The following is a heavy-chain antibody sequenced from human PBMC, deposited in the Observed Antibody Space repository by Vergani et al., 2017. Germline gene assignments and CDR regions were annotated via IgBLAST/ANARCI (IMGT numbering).Heavy chain of an antibody. CDR1: GFTFQAFA. V-gene: IGHV3-9*01. CDR2: IDRNYGVK. D-gene: IGHD2-15*01. J-gene: IGHJ1*01. Sequence: VEAGGGLVQPGGSLRLSCTASGFTFQAFAFHWVRQVSGRGLEWVSGIDRNYGVKNGNSFEGRFSISRDNAKKAVFLQMNSLRDEDRGVYYCARISGGSAPYLHYWGQGTLVTVAS. CDR3: ARISGGSAPYLHY.